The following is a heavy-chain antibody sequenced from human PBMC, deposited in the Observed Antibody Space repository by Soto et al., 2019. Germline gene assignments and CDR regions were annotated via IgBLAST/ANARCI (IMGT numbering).Heavy chain of an antibody. CDR1: GGSISSYY. V-gene: IGHV4-59*01. CDR2: IYYSGST. J-gene: IGHJ4*02. D-gene: IGHD6-13*01. Sequence: QVQLQESGPGLVKPSETLSLTCTVSGGSISSYYWSWIRQPPGKGLEWIGYIYYSGSTNYNPSLKSRVTISVDTSKNQFSLKLSSVTAADTAVYYCARSSSAGYSSSWYTDWGQGTLVTVSS. CDR3: ARSSSAGYSSSWYTD.